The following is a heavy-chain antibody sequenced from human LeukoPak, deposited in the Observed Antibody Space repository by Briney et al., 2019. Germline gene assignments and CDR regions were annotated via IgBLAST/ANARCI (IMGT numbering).Heavy chain of an antibody. CDR1: GFTFSHYA. Sequence: PGRSLRLSCAASGFTFSHYAMHWVRQAPGKGLEWVAGISYHGIDKYYADSVKGRFTISRDNSKNALYLQMNSLRPEDTAVYYCARAGEDVVLGPAPVGGSPYNWFDPWGQGTLVTVSS. CDR3: ARAGEDVVLGPAPVGGSPYNWFDP. V-gene: IGHV3-30-3*01. CDR2: ISYHGIDK. J-gene: IGHJ5*02. D-gene: IGHD2-2*01.